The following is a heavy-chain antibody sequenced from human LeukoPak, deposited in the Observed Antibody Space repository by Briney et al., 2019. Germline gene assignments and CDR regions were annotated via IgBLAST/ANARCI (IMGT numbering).Heavy chain of an antibody. CDR3: ARNNVEIVATTDSFDI. CDR1: GGSISSYY. D-gene: IGHD5-12*01. Sequence: PSETLSLTCTVSGGSISSYYWSWIRQPPGKGLEWIGYIYYSGSTNYNPSLKSRVTISVDTSKNQFSLKLSSVTAADTAVYYCARNNVEIVATTDSFDILGQRTIVNVSS. CDR2: IYYSGST. J-gene: IGHJ3*02. V-gene: IGHV4-59*08.